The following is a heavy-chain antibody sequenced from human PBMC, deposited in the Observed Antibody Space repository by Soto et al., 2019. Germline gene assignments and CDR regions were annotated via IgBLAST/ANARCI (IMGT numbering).Heavy chain of an antibody. CDR3: ARGYFDSGHGYDL. Sequence: PXEFQKLSYKSPGNIFKNHWIGLVLKKPGKGLEWMGLIFTRDSETKTSPSFQGHVSFSVDNSINTVYLQWTSLKTTDTGIYFCARGYFDSGHGYDLWGQGTLVTVSS. D-gene: IGHD3-10*01. CDR1: GNIFKNHW. V-gene: IGHV5-51*01. J-gene: IGHJ4*02. CDR2: IFTRDSET.